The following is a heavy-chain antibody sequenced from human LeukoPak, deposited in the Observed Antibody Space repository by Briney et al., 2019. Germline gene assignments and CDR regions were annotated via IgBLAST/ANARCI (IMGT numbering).Heavy chain of an antibody. Sequence: PGGSLRLSCAASGFTFSSYSMNWVRQAPGKGLEWVSSISSSSSYIYYADSVKGRFTISRDNAKNSLYLQMNSLRAEDTAVYYCARSPPTVTTSWFDPWGQGTLVTVSS. D-gene: IGHD4-11*01. CDR1: GFTFSSYS. V-gene: IGHV3-21*01. CDR2: ISSSSSYI. J-gene: IGHJ5*02. CDR3: ARSPPTVTTSWFDP.